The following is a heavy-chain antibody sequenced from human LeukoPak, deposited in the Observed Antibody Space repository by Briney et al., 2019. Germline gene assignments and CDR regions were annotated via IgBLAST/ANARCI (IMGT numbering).Heavy chain of an antibody. J-gene: IGHJ6*03. V-gene: IGHV3-9*01. CDR1: GFTFDDYA. D-gene: IGHD3-10*01. Sequence: GGSLRLSCAASGFTFDDYAMHWVRQAPGKGLEWVSGISWNSGSIGYADSVKGRFTISRDNAKNSLYLQMNSLRAEDTALYYCARDAMVRGVIYYYYYMDVWGKGTAVTVSS. CDR3: ARDAMVRGVIYYYYYMDV. CDR2: ISWNSGSI.